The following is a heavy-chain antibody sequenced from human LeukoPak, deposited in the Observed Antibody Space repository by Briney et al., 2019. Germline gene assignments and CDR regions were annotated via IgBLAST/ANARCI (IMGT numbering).Heavy chain of an antibody. CDR3: ARDRCSSTSCYYLYGMDV. CDR1: GYTFTGYY. CDR2: INPNSGGT. D-gene: IGHD2-2*01. J-gene: IGHJ6*02. V-gene: IGHV1-2*02. Sequence: ASVKVSCKASGYTFTGYYMHWVRQAPRQGLEWMGWINPNSGGTNYAQKFQGRVTMTRDTSISTAYMELSRLRSDDTAVYYCARDRCSSTSCYYLYGMDVWGQGTTVTVSS.